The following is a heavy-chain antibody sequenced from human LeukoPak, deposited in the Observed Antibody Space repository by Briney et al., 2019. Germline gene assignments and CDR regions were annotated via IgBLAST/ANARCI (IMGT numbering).Heavy chain of an antibody. D-gene: IGHD3-22*01. CDR3: AKTGDSSGYYYEFGYYFDY. CDR2: ISDSGGIT. J-gene: IGHJ4*02. Sequence: GGSLRLSCAASGFTFSSYPMTWVRQAPGKGPEWVSFISDSGGITYYADSVKGRFTISRDNSKNTLYLQMNSLRAEDTAVYYCAKTGDSSGYYYEFGYYFDYWGQGTLVTVSS. V-gene: IGHV3-23*01. CDR1: GFTFSSYP.